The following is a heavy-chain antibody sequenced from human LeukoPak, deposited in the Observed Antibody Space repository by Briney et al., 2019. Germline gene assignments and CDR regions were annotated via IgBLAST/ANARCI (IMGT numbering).Heavy chain of an antibody. V-gene: IGHV4-38-2*01. J-gene: IGHJ3*02. Sequence: SEDLSLTCAVSGYSISSGYYWGWIRQPPGKGLEWIGSIYHSGSTYYNPSLKSRVTISVDTSKNQFPLKLSSVTAADTAVYYCARKYYDILTGYYGGAFDIWGQGTMVTVSS. CDR3: ARKYYDILTGYYGGAFDI. CDR1: GYSISSGYY. D-gene: IGHD3-9*01. CDR2: IYHSGST.